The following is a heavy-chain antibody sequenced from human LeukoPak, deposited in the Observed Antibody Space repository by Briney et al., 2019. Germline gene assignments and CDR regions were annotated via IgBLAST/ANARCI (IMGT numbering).Heavy chain of an antibody. Sequence: SETLSLTCAVYGGSFSGYYWSWIRQPPGKGLEWIGEINHSGSTNYNPSLKSRVTISVDTSKNQFSLKLSSVTAADTAVYYCARGGNRRWFDPWGQGTLVTVSS. CDR2: INHSGST. CDR3: ARGGNRRWFDP. V-gene: IGHV4-34*01. CDR1: GGSFSGYY. D-gene: IGHD1-14*01. J-gene: IGHJ5*02.